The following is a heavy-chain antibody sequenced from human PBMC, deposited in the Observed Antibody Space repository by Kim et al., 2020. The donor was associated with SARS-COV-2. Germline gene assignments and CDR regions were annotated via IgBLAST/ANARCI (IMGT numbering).Heavy chain of an antibody. Sequence: GGSLRLSCAASGFTFSSYAMNWVRQAPGKGLEWVSASGSGGSPYYADSMKGRFTISRDNSKNTLYLQMNSLRAEDTAIYYCAKATGLGVYYHAMDVWGQGTTGTVSS. J-gene: IGHJ6*02. CDR1: GFTFSSYA. V-gene: IGHV3-23*01. CDR2: SGSGGSP. CDR3: AKATGLGVYYHAMDV. D-gene: IGHD7-27*01.